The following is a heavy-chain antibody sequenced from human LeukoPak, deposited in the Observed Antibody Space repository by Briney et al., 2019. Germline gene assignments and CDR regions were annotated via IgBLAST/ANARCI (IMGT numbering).Heavy chain of an antibody. CDR3: ARGVMTYYYMDV. Sequence: ASVKVSCKASGYTFTSYDINWVRQATGQGLEWMGWMNPNSGNTGYAQKFQGRVTMTRNTSISTAYMELSSLRSEDTAVYYCARGVMTYYYMDVWRKATTVTVSS. CDR1: GYTFTSYD. V-gene: IGHV1-8*01. CDR2: MNPNSGNT. J-gene: IGHJ6*03. D-gene: IGHD2-21*01.